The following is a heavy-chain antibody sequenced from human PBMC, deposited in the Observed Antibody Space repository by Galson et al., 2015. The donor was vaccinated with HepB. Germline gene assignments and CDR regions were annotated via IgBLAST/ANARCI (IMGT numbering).Heavy chain of an antibody. CDR2: ISYDGSNK. J-gene: IGHJ4*02. D-gene: IGHD3-3*01. V-gene: IGHV3-30*18. CDR1: GFTFSSYG. CDR3: AKDTTIFGVDHPDY. Sequence: SLRLSCAASGFTFSSYGMHWVRQAPGKGLEWVAVISYDGSNKYYADSVRGRFTISRDNSKNTLYLQMNSLRAEDTAVYYCAKDTTIFGVDHPDYWGQGTLVTVSS.